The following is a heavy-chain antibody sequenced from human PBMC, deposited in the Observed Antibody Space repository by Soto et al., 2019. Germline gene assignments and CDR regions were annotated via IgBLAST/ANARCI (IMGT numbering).Heavy chain of an antibody. J-gene: IGHJ6*02. CDR3: ARDEMVRGVMLVTNVVYYYYGMDV. V-gene: IGHV3-21*01. CDR1: GFTFSSYS. Sequence: PGGSLRLSCAASGFTFSSYSMNWVRQAPGKGLEWVSSISSSSSYIYYADSVKGRFTISRDNAKNSLYLQMNSLRAEDTAVYYCARDEMVRGVMLVTNVVYYYYGMDVWGQGTTVTVSS. D-gene: IGHD3-10*01. CDR2: ISSSSSYI.